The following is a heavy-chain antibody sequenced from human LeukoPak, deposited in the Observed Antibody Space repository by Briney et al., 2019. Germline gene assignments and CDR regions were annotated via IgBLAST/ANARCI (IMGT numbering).Heavy chain of an antibody. V-gene: IGHV4-34*01. D-gene: IGHD3-16*02. CDR1: GGSFSGYY. J-gene: IGHJ4*02. Sequence: SETLSLTCAVYGGSFSGYYWSWIRQPPGKGLEWIGEINHSGSTNYNPSLKSRVTISVDTSKNQFSLKLSSVNAADTAVYYCARAVYDYIWGSYRFDYWGQGTLVTVSS. CDR2: INHSGST. CDR3: ARAVYDYIWGSYRFDY.